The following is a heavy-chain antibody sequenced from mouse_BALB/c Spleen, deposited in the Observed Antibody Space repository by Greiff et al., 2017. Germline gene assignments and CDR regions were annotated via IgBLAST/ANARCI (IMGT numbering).Heavy chain of an antibody. J-gene: IGHJ2*01. CDR1: GYTFTSYW. V-gene: IGHV1-7*01. CDR3: ARSKWDGYDRYFDY. Sequence: QVQLKQSGAELAKPGASVKMSCKASGYTFTSYWMHWVKQRPGQGLEWIGYINPSTGYTEYNQKFKDKATLTADKSSSTAYMQLSSLTSEDSAVYYCARSKWDGYDRYFDYWGQGTTLTVSS. CDR2: INPSTGYT. D-gene: IGHD2-2*01.